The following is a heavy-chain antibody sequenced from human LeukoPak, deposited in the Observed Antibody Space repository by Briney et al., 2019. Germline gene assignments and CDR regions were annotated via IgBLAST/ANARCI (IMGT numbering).Heavy chain of an antibody. CDR3: ARDFFHGHCSGLSCFLLDY. D-gene: IGHD2-15*01. Sequence: ASVKVSCKASGYIFTRYGISWVRQAPGQGLEWMGWISAHCGNTNYAQKFQDRVTMTTDTSTNTAYMELRSLRPDDTAVYYCARDFFHGHCSGLSCFLLDYWGQGSLVTVSS. CDR1: GYIFTRYG. J-gene: IGHJ4*02. CDR2: ISAHCGNT. V-gene: IGHV1-18*04.